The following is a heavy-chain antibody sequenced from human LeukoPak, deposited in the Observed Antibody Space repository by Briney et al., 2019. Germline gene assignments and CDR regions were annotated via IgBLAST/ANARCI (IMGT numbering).Heavy chain of an antibody. D-gene: IGHD5-24*01. CDR1: GATFTTYS. CDR2: SIPSIGKT. V-gene: IGHV1-69*10. Sequence: GASVKLSCKASGATFTTYSISWVRQGPRHGLGWGGGSIPSIGKTIYAQKFQGRVTSTADQSTSTAYMVLSSLRSEAAADSYCARNPRSPAKMAADGHKEYSDYSFDLWGRGTLVTVSS. J-gene: IGHJ2*01. CDR3: ARNPRSPAKMAADGHKEYSDYSFDL.